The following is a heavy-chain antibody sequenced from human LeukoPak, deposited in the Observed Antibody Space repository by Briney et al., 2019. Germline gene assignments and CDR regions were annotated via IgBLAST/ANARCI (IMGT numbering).Heavy chain of an antibody. CDR1: GFTFSSYG. CDR2: IRYDGSSN. J-gene: IGHJ4*02. CDR3: AKDRIDYGGYEKPDY. Sequence: GGSLRLSCAASGFTFSSYGMHWVRQAPGKGLEWVAFIRYDGSSNYYADSVKGRFTVSRDNSMNTLFLQMNSLRAEDTSVYYCAKDRIDYGGYEKPDYWGQGTLVTVSS. D-gene: IGHD5-12*01. V-gene: IGHV3-30*02.